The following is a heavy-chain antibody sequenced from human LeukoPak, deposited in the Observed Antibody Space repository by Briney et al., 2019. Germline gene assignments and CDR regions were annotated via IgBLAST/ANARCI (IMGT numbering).Heavy chain of an antibody. J-gene: IGHJ4*02. Sequence: PGRSLRLSCAASGFTFSSYGMHWLRQAPDKGLEWVAVISYDGSNKYYADSVKGRFTISRDNSKNTLYLQMNSLRAEDTAVYYCAKGRVRGAAAVVDYWGQGTLVTVSS. D-gene: IGHD6-13*01. CDR3: AKGRVRGAAAVVDY. V-gene: IGHV3-30*18. CDR1: GFTFSSYG. CDR2: ISYDGSNK.